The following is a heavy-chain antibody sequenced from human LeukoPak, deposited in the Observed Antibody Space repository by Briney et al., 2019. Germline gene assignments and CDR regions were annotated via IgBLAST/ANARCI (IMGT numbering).Heavy chain of an antibody. Sequence: GGSLRLSCAASGFTFSSRAMHWVRQAPGKGLEWVAVIWYDGSQKYYADSVTGRFTISRDNSKNTVFLQMDSLRVEDTAVYYCARELAGEAMVHYYGMDVWGQGTTVTVSS. CDR1: GFTFSSRA. D-gene: IGHD5-18*01. CDR2: IWYDGSQK. J-gene: IGHJ6*02. V-gene: IGHV3-33*01. CDR3: ARELAGEAMVHYYGMDV.